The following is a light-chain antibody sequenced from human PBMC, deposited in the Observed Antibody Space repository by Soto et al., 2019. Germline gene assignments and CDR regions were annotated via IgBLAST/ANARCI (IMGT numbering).Light chain of an antibody. Sequence: EIVLTQSPGTLSLSPGERATLSCRASQSFSSSYLAWYQQKPGQAPRLLIYGAASRATGIPDRFSGSGSGTDFTLTISSLQPEDFATYFCQQLHSYPYTFGQGTKLDIK. CDR2: GAA. V-gene: IGKV3-20*01. CDR3: QQLHSYPYT. J-gene: IGKJ2*01. CDR1: QSFSSSY.